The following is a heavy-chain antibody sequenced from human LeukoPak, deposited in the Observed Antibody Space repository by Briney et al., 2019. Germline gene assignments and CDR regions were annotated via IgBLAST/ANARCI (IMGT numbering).Heavy chain of an antibody. V-gene: IGHV3-23*01. CDR2: LSGSGGGT. CDR1: GFTFSVYA. Sequence: GGSLRLSCADSGFTFSVYAMTRVRQAPGKGLEWVSDLSGSGGGTYYTDSVKGRFTISRDNSKNTLYLQKCSLRAEDTAVYYCAKDVRYCSSNTCYTEFNRFEPCGQGTLVTVSS. D-gene: IGHD2-2*02. J-gene: IGHJ5*02. CDR3: AKDVRYCSSNTCYTEFNRFEP.